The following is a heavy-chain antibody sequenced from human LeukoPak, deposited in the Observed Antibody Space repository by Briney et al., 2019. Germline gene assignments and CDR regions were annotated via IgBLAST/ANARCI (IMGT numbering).Heavy chain of an antibody. Sequence: SETLSLTCTVSGGSISSYYWSWIRQPPGKGLEWIGYIYYSGSTNYNPSLKSRVTISVDTSKNQFSLKLSSVTAADTAVYYCARGDRGYSSSQFDYWGQGTLVTVSS. CDR2: IYYSGST. CDR3: ARGDRGYSSSQFDY. V-gene: IGHV4-59*01. CDR1: GGSISSYY. D-gene: IGHD6-13*01. J-gene: IGHJ4*02.